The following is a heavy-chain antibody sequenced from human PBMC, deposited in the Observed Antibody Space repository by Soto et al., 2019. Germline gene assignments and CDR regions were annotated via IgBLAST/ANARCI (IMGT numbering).Heavy chain of an antibody. Sequence: PGGSLRLSCAASGFTFSSYAMHWVRQAPGKGLEWVAVISYDGSNKYYADSVKGRFTISRDNSKNTLYLQMNSLRAEDTAVYYCARDQGPYYYGSGSYFYYYYYGMDVWGQGTTVTVSS. D-gene: IGHD3-10*01. CDR3: ARDQGPYYYGSGSYFYYYYYGMDV. CDR2: ISYDGSNK. CDR1: GFTFSSYA. V-gene: IGHV3-30-3*01. J-gene: IGHJ6*02.